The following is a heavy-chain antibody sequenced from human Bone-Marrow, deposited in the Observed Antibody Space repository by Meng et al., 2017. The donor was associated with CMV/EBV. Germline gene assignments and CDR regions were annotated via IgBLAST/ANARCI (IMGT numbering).Heavy chain of an antibody. J-gene: IGHJ4*02. D-gene: IGHD1-1*01. V-gene: IGHV1-18*01. Sequence: ASVKVSCKASGYTFTNYGFTWVRPAPGQGLEWMGWISTYNGNTKYAQKFQGRVTMTTDTSTTTAYMELRSLRSDDTAVYYCARDTLNWNFDYWGQGTLVTVSS. CDR2: ISTYNGNT. CDR1: GYTFTNYG. CDR3: ARDTLNWNFDY.